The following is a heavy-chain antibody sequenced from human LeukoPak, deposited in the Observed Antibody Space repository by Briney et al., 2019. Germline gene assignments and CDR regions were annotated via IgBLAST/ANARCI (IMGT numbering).Heavy chain of an antibody. Sequence: GGSLILSCAASGFTFSSYSMNWVRQAPGKGLEWVSSISSSSSYIYYADSVKGRFTISRDNAKNSLYLQMNSLRAEDTAVYYCAKDMGMVGPDYAFDIWGQGTMVTVSS. D-gene: IGHD2-8*01. V-gene: IGHV3-21*01. CDR1: GFTFSSYS. J-gene: IGHJ3*02. CDR3: AKDMGMVGPDYAFDI. CDR2: ISSSSSYI.